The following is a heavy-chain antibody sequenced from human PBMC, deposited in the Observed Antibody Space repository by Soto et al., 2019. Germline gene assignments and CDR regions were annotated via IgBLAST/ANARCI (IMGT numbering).Heavy chain of an antibody. CDR1: GFTFSSYA. J-gene: IGHJ6*03. D-gene: IGHD2-2*01. CDR3: AKSADCSSTSCYPGYYYYYMDV. Sequence: GGSLRLSCAASGFTFSSYAMSWVRQAPGKGLEWVSAISGSGGSTYYADSVKGRFTISRDNSKNTLYLQMNSLRAEDTAVYYCAKSADCSSTSCYPGYYYYYMDVWGKGTTVTVSS. CDR2: ISGSGGST. V-gene: IGHV3-23*01.